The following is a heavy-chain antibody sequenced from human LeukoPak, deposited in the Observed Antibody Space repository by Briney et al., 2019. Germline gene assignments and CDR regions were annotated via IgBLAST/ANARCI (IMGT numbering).Heavy chain of an antibody. CDR1: GFTFSSYW. Sequence: GGSLRLSCVASGFTFSSYWMNWVRQAPGKGLEWVASIKQDGSEKYYVDSVKGRFTISGDNAKNSLSLQMNSLRAEDTAVYYCARDSYGADYWGQGTLVTVSS. J-gene: IGHJ4*02. CDR2: IKQDGSEK. CDR3: ARDSYGADY. D-gene: IGHD4-17*01. V-gene: IGHV3-7*01.